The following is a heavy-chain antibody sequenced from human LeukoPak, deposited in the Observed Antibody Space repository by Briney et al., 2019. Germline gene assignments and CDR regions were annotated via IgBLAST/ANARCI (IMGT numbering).Heavy chain of an antibody. CDR1: GGSISSYY. J-gene: IGHJ2*01. D-gene: IGHD2-21*02. Sequence: SETLSLTCTVSGGSISSYYWSWVRQPPGKGLEWIGSLYYSGSTNNNPSLKSRVTMSVDTSKNQFSLKLSSVTAADTAVYYCARHGILVTARNWYFDLWGRGTLVTVS. V-gene: IGHV4-59*08. CDR2: LYYSGST. CDR3: ARHGILVTARNWYFDL.